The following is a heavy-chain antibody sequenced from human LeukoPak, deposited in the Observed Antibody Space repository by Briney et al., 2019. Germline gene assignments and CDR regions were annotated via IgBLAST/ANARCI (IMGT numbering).Heavy chain of an antibody. Sequence: ASVKVSCKASGYTFNNYDMHWVRQAPGQGLEWMGIINPNDDSTSYAQKFQGRVTMTRDTSTSTVYVELSSLRSEDTAVYYCARGLRTSDYSHWGQGTLVTVSS. CDR3: ARGLRTSDYSH. D-gene: IGHD3/OR15-3a*01. CDR2: INPNDDST. CDR1: GYTFNNYD. J-gene: IGHJ4*02. V-gene: IGHV1-46*02.